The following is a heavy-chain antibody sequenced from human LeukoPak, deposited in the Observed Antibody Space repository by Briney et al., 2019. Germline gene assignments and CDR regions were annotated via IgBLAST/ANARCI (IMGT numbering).Heavy chain of an antibody. D-gene: IGHD3-22*01. Sequence: PGGSLRLSCAASGFTFSSYWMSWVRQAPGKGLEWVANIKKDGSEKYYVDSVKGRFTISRDNAKTSLYLQMNSLRAEDTAVYYCARDRPDYYDSSGPFDYWGQGTLVTVSS. J-gene: IGHJ4*02. CDR2: IKKDGSEK. CDR1: GFTFSSYW. V-gene: IGHV3-7*01. CDR3: ARDRPDYYDSSGPFDY.